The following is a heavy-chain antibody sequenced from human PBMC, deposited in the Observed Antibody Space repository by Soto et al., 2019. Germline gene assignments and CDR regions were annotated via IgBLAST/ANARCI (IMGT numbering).Heavy chain of an antibody. D-gene: IGHD6-13*01. V-gene: IGHV4-59*01. Sequence: SETLSLTCTVSGGSISSYYWSWIRQPPGKGPEWIGYIYYSGSTNYNPSLKSRVTISVDTSKNQFSLKLSSVTAADTAVYYCAREKWGIAAAGSAHYYYYGMDVWGQGTTVTVSS. CDR1: GGSISSYY. J-gene: IGHJ6*02. CDR3: AREKWGIAAAGSAHYYYYGMDV. CDR2: IYYSGST.